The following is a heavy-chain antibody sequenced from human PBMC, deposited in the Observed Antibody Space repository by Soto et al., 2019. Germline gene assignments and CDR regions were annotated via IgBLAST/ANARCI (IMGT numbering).Heavy chain of an antibody. CDR3: AKDSGYSGYDVYDYYYGMDV. CDR1: GFTFSLYG. D-gene: IGHD5-12*01. Sequence: LLVESGGGVVQPGRSLRLSCAASGFTFSLYGLHWVCQAPGKGLEWVAVTSYDGNNTYYADSVKGRFTISRDNSKNTLYLQMNSLRAEDTAVYYCAKDSGYSGYDVYDYYYGMDVWGQGTTVTVSS. V-gene: IGHV3-30*18. CDR2: TSYDGNNT. J-gene: IGHJ6*02.